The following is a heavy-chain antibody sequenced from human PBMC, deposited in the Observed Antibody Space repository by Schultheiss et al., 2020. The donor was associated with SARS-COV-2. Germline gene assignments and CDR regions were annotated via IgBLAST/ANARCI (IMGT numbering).Heavy chain of an antibody. D-gene: IGHD1-26*01. CDR3: ASHYGTVYSGSYYLFAESAFDI. Sequence: ASVKVSCKASGYTFTGYYMHWVRQAPGQGLEWMGWINPNSGGTNYAQKFQGRVTMTRDTSISTAYMELSRLRSDDTAVYYCASHYGTVYSGSYYLFAESAFDIWGQGTMVTVSS. CDR1: GYTFTGYY. CDR2: INPNSGGT. V-gene: IGHV1-2*02. J-gene: IGHJ3*02.